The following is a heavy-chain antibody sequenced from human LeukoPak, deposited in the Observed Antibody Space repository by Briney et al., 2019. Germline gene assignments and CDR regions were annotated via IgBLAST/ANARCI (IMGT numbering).Heavy chain of an antibody. CDR3: ARGPYYYDSSGYYLDY. D-gene: IGHD3-22*01. Sequence: SETLSLTCAVYGGSFSGYYWSWIRQPPGKGLEWIGEINHSGSTNYNPSLKSRVTISVDTSKNQFSLKLSSVTAADTAVYYCARGPYYYDSSGYYLDYRGQGTLVTVSS. V-gene: IGHV4-34*01. CDR1: GGSFSGYY. CDR2: INHSGST. J-gene: IGHJ4*02.